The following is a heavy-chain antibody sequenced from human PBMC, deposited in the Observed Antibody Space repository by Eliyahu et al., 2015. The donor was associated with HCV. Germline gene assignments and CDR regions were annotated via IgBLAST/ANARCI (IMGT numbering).Heavy chain of an antibody. Sequence: EVQLVESGGGLVQPGGSLRLSCAASGFTVSSNYMSWVRQAPGKGLEWVSVIYSGGSTYYADSVKGRFTISRDNSKNTLYLQMNSLRAEDTAVYYCARGGIEKGVVHYYGMDVWGQGTTVTVSS. J-gene: IGHJ6*02. CDR1: GFTVSSNY. D-gene: IGHD2-15*01. V-gene: IGHV3-66*02. CDR2: IYSGGST. CDR3: ARGGIEKGVVHYYGMDV.